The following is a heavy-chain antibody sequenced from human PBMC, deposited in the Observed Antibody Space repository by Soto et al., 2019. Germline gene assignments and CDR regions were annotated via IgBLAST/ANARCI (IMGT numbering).Heavy chain of an antibody. CDR3: ARSQGSSTSLEIYDYYCYGMDV. V-gene: IGHV1-69*01. CDR1: GGTFSSYA. Sequence: QVQLVQSGAEVKKPGSSVKVSCKASGGTFSSYAISWVRQAPGQGLEWMGGIIPISDTTNYAQKFQGRVTITADESTSTAYMELSSLRSEDTAVYYCARSQGSSTSLEIYDYYCYGMDVWGQGTTVTVSS. CDR2: IIPISDTT. D-gene: IGHD2-2*01. J-gene: IGHJ6*02.